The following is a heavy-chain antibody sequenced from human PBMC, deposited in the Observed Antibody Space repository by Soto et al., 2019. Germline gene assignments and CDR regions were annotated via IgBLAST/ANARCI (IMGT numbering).Heavy chain of an antibody. J-gene: IGHJ4*02. CDR2: ISGSGGST. CDR1: GFTFSSYA. Sequence: GGSLRLSFAASGFTFSSYAMSWVRQAPGKWLEWVSAISGSGGSTYYADSVKGLFTISRDNSKNTLYLQMNSLRAEDTAVYYCAKDRAITIFGVAGLWDNWAQGTLVTVYS. V-gene: IGHV3-23*01. D-gene: IGHD3-3*01. CDR3: AKDRAITIFGVAGLWDN.